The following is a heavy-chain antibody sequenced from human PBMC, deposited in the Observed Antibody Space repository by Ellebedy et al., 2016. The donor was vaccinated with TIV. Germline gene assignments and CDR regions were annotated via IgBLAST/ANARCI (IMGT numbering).Heavy chain of an antibody. D-gene: IGHD6-6*01. CDR3: ARVYSSYSFDY. V-gene: IGHV3-30-3*01. Sequence: PGGSLRLSCAASGFTFSSYGMHWVRQAPGKGLEWVAFISYDGSDKTYPDSVKGRFTISRDSSKNTPYLQMNSLRAEDTSVYYCARVYSSYSFDYWGQGTLVTVSS. CDR1: GFTFSSYG. CDR2: ISYDGSDK. J-gene: IGHJ4*02.